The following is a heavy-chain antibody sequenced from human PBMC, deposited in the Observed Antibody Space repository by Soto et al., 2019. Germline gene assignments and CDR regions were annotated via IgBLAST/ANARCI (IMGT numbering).Heavy chain of an antibody. Sequence: EGSLRLSCAASGFTFSNAWMNCVRQAPGKGLEWVGRIKSKTDGGTTDYAAPVKGRFTISRDDSKNTLYLQMNSLKTEDTAVYYCTTDPVTMIVVVPSSGWGQGTLVTVSS. D-gene: IGHD3-22*01. CDR3: TTDPVTMIVVVPSSG. V-gene: IGHV3-15*07. J-gene: IGHJ4*02. CDR1: GFTFSNAW. CDR2: IKSKTDGGTT.